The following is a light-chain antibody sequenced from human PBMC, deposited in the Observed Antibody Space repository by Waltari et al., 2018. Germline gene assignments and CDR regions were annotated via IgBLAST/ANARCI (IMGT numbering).Light chain of an antibody. V-gene: IGKV1-33*01. J-gene: IGKJ2*01. Sequence: DIQMTQSPSSLSASVGDRVNITCQTSQDIGTLLNSYQQKPGKAPKLLMSGVSDSETGVPSRFSGSGSGTHFIFTVSSLQPEDVATYFCQQYKTLPYTFGQGTRLDIK. CDR3: QQYKTLPYT. CDR1: QDIGTL. CDR2: GVS.